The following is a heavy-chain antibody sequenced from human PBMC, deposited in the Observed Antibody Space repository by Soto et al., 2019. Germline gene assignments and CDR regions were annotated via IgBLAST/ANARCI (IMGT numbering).Heavy chain of an antibody. Sequence: QVQLGQSGAEVKKPGASVKVSCKASGYTFTSYGISWVRQAPGQGLEWMGWISAYNGNTNYAQQLQGSVTMTTDTTRSTAYVELRSLRSDDTAVYYCATVWRRITMILSRSLYFDYWGQGTLFTVSS. CDR2: ISAYNGNT. J-gene: IGHJ4*02. CDR1: GYTFTSYG. D-gene: IGHD3-22*01. CDR3: ATVWRRITMILSRSLYFDY. V-gene: IGHV1-18*01.